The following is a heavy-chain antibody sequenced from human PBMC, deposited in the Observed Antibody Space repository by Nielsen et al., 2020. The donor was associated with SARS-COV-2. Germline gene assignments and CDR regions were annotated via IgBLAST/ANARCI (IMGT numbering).Heavy chain of an antibody. CDR3: ARDGREGSLGAAIRRGYYYYGMDV. D-gene: IGHD2-2*02. CDR2: ISSSGSTI. Sequence: GGSLRLSCAASGFTFSSYAMSWVRQAPGKGLEWVSYISSSGSTIYYADSVKGRFTISRDNAKNSLYLQMNSLRAEDTAVYYCARDGREGSLGAAIRRGYYYYGMDVWGQGTTVTVSS. J-gene: IGHJ6*02. V-gene: IGHV3-48*03. CDR1: GFTFSSYA.